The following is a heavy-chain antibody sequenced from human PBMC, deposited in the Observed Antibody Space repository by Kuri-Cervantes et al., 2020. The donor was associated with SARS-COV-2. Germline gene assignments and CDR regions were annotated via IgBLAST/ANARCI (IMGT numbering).Heavy chain of an antibody. CDR1: GGSISSSSYY. D-gene: IGHD6-19*01. CDR3: ARRGAVAGTVPFFDY. Sequence: SETLSLTCTVSGGSISSSSYYWGWIRQPPGKGLEWIGSIYYSGSTYYNPSLKSRVTIPVDTSKNQFSLKLSSVTAADTAVHYCARRGAVAGTVPFFDYWGQGTLVTVSS. V-gene: IGHV4-39*01. CDR2: IYYSGST. J-gene: IGHJ4*02.